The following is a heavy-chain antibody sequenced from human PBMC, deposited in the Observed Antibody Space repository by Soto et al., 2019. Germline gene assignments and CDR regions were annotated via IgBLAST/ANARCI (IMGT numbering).Heavy chain of an antibody. CDR1: GFTFSSYS. Sequence: PGGSLRLSCAASGFTFSSYSMNWVRQAPGKGLEWVSSISSSSSYIYYADSVKGRFTISRDNAKNSLYLQMNSLRAEDTAVYYCASRTDYFYDSSGQNPHIYYYYYYGMDVWGQGTTVTVSS. J-gene: IGHJ6*02. CDR2: ISSSSSYI. V-gene: IGHV3-21*01. D-gene: IGHD3-22*01. CDR3: ASRTDYFYDSSGQNPHIYYYYYYGMDV.